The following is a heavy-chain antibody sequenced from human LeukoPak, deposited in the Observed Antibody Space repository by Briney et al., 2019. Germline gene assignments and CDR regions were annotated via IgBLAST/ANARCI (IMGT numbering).Heavy chain of an antibody. V-gene: IGHV1-2*02. Sequence: ASVKVSCKASGYTFTGYYMHWVRQAPGQGLEWMGWINPNSGGTNYAQKFQGRVTMTRDTSISTAYMELSRLRSDDTAVYYCARDGLRAEYYYYYYMDVWGKGTTVTVSS. D-gene: IGHD6-25*01. CDR2: INPNSGGT. J-gene: IGHJ6*03. CDR3: ARDGLRAEYYYYYYMDV. CDR1: GYTFTGYY.